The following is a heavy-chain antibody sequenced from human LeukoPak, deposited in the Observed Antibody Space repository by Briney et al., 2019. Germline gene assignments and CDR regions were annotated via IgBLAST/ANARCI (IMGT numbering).Heavy chain of an antibody. D-gene: IGHD3-3*01. CDR1: GFTFSSYA. CDR2: ISGSGGST. Sequence: GGSLRLSCAASGFTFSSYAMSWVRQAPGKGLEWVSAISGSGGSTYYADSVKGWFTISRDNSKNTLYLQMNSLRAEDTAVYYCAKDRITIFGVVIEHDDYWGQGTLVTVSS. V-gene: IGHV3-23*01. J-gene: IGHJ4*02. CDR3: AKDRITIFGVVIEHDDY.